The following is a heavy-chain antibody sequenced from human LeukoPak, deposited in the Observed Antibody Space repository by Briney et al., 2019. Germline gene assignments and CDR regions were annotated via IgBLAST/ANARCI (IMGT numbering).Heavy chain of an antibody. CDR2: INHSGST. Sequence: MPSETLSLTCAVYGGSFSGYYWSWIRQPPGKGLEWIGEINHSGSTNYNPSLKSRVTISVDTSKNQFSLKLSSVTAADTAVYYCARHFDWLLTSFDPWGQGTLVTVSS. CDR3: ARHFDWLLTSFDP. J-gene: IGHJ5*02. D-gene: IGHD3-9*01. V-gene: IGHV4-34*01. CDR1: GGSFSGYY.